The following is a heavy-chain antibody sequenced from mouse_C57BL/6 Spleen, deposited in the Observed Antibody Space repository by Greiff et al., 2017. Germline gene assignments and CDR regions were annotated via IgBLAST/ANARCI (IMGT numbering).Heavy chain of an antibody. V-gene: IGHV1-53*01. CDR2: INPSNGGT. CDR1: GYTFTSYW. D-gene: IGHD3-3*01. CDR3: ARERGTGPWFAY. Sequence: QVQLQQPGTELVKPGASVKLSCKASGYTFTSYWMHWVKQRPGQGLEWIGNINPSNGGTNYNEKFKSKATLTVDKSSSTAYMQLSSLTSEDAAVYYYARERGTGPWFAYWGQGTLVTVSA. J-gene: IGHJ3*01.